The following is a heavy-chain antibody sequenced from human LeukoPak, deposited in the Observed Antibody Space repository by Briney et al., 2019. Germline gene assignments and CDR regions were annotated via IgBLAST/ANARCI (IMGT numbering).Heavy chain of an antibody. D-gene: IGHD5-24*01. J-gene: IGHJ3*02. V-gene: IGHV1-18*01. CDR3: ARVKTRFGWLRVDAFDI. CDR2: ISAYNGNT. Sequence: GASVKVSCKASGYTFTSYGISWVRQAPGQGLEWMGWISAYNGNTNYAQKLKGRVTMSTDTSTSTAYMELRGLTSDDTAVYFCARVKTRFGWLRVDAFDIWGQGTMVTVSS. CDR1: GYTFTSYG.